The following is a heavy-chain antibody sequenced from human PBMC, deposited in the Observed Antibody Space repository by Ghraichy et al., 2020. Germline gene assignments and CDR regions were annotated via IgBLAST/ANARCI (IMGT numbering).Heavy chain of an antibody. Sequence: GGSLRLSCAASGFTFSSYGMHWVRQAPGKGLEWVAVISYDGSNKYYADSVKGRFTISRDNSKNTLYLQMNSLRAEDTAVYYCATLSGSYYKSGAEDFDYWGQGTLVTVSS. V-gene: IGHV3-30*03. D-gene: IGHD3-10*01. CDR2: ISYDGSNK. CDR1: GFTFSSYG. CDR3: ATLSGSYYKSGAEDFDY. J-gene: IGHJ4*02.